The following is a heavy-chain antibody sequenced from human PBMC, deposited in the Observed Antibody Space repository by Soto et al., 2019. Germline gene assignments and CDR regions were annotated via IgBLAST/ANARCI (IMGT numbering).Heavy chain of an antibody. Sequence: GGSLSLSCAASGFTFSSYWMSWVRQAPGKGLEWVANIKRDGSEKYYADSVKGRFTISRDNSKNSLYLQMNSLRTEDTALYYCAKDISPMVVVFLFDYWGQGTLVTVSS. CDR1: GFTFSSYW. J-gene: IGHJ4*02. CDR3: AKDISPMVVVFLFDY. D-gene: IGHD2-15*01. V-gene: IGHV3-7*03. CDR2: IKRDGSEK.